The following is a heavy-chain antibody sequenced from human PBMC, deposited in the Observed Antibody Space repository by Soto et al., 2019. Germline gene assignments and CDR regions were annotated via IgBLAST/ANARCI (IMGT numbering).Heavy chain of an antibody. V-gene: IGHV1-69*12. D-gene: IGHD2-15*01. CDR1: GGTFSSYA. CDR2: IIPIFGTG. CDR3: ARARTSSCTVGCWFDP. J-gene: IGHJ5*02. Sequence: QVQLVQSGAEVKKPGSSVKVSCKASGGTFSSYAISWVRQAPGQGLEWMGGIIPIFGTGNYAQKFQGRVTITADESTSTAYMELGSLRSEDTAVYYCARARTSSCTVGCWFDPWGQGTLVTVSS.